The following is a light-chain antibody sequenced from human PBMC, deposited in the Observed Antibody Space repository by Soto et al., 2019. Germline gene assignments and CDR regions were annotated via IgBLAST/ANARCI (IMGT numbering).Light chain of an antibody. CDR2: GAS. CDR3: QQYGSSTGWT. V-gene: IGKV3-20*01. CDR1: QSVSSSY. Sequence: EIVLTQSPGTLSLSPGERATLSCRASQSVSSSYLAWYQQKPGQAPRLLIYGASSRATGIPDRFSGSGSGTDFTLTISRLEPEDFAVYYCQQYGSSTGWTVGQGTKVEI. J-gene: IGKJ1*01.